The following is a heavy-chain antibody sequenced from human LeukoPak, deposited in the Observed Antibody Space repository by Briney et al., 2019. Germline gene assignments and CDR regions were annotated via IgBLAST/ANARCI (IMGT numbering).Heavy chain of an antibody. CDR2: IYHSGST. CDR3: AREGGDSGGWYGGYYFDY. CDR1: GGSISSSSYF. V-gene: IGHV4-30-4*01. D-gene: IGHD6-19*01. J-gene: IGHJ4*02. Sequence: SGTLSLTCTVSGGSISSSSYFWSWIRQPPGRGLEWIAYIYHSGSTYYNPSLKSRVTMSVDTSKNQFSLKLSSVTAADTAVYYCAREGGDSGGWYGGYYFDYWGQGTLVTVSS.